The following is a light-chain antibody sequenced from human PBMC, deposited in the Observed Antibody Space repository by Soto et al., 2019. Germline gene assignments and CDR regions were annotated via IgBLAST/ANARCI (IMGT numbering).Light chain of an antibody. CDR3: QQFNNYLLT. J-gene: IGKJ4*01. V-gene: IGKV1-39*01. CDR2: AAF. Sequence: DIQVTQSPSSLSASVGDRLTITCRASQSISSYLNWYQQKPGEAPKLLIYAAFSLNSGVPSRFSGSGAGTDFTLTIRSLQPEDFATYYCQQFNNYLLTFGGGTKVDIK. CDR1: QSISSY.